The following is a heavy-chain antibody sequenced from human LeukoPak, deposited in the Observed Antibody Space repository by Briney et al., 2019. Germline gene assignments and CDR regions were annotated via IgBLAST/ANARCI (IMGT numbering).Heavy chain of an antibody. V-gene: IGHV3-23*01. Sequence: GGSLRLSCAASGFTFSSYAMSWVRQAPGKGLEWVSAISGSGGSTYYADSVKGRFSISRDNSKNTLYLQVNSLRSEDTAVYYCARGSRVKAAGNLYYYYYMDVWGKGTTVTVSS. CDR2: ISGSGGST. CDR1: GFTFSSYA. CDR3: ARGSRVKAAGNLYYYYYMDV. J-gene: IGHJ6*03. D-gene: IGHD6-13*01.